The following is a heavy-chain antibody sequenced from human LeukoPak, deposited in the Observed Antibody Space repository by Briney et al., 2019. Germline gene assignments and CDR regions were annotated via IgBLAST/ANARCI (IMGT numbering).Heavy chain of an antibody. V-gene: IGHV4-59*08. CDR2: IYYSGST. CDR3: ARLVAAAGTLTHYSYYYGMDV. D-gene: IGHD6-13*01. Sequence: PSETLSLTCIVSGGSISSYYWNWIRQPPGKGLEWIGYIYYSGSTNYNPSLKSRVTISVDTSKNQFSLKLSSVTAADTAVYYCARLVAAAGTLTHYSYYYGMDVWGQGTTVTVSS. CDR1: GGSISSYY. J-gene: IGHJ6*02.